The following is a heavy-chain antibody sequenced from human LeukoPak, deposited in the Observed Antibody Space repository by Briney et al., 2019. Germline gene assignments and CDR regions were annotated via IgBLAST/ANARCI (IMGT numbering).Heavy chain of an antibody. CDR2: ISGSGGST. CDR3: AKQLGYCSDGSCYFPY. Sequence: HPGGSLRLSCAASGFTFSTYAMSWVRQAPGEGLEWVSTISGSGGSTYYADSVKGRFTISRDNSKNTLCLQMNSLRAEDTAVYYCAKQLGYCSDGSCYFPYWGRGTLVTVSS. V-gene: IGHV3-23*01. CDR1: GFTFSTYA. D-gene: IGHD2-15*01. J-gene: IGHJ4*02.